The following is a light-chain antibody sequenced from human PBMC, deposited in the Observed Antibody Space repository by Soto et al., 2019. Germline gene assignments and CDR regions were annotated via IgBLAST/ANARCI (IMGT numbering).Light chain of an antibody. V-gene: IGLV2-14*01. CDR3: SSYTRSSTQA. CDR2: EVS. CDR1: RSDVGGYNY. Sequence: QSALTQPASVSASPGQSITISCTGTRSDVGGYNYVSWYQQHPGKAPKLIIYEVSNRPSGVSNRFSGSKSGNTASLTISGLQAEDEADYYCSSYTRSSTQAFGTGTKSPS. J-gene: IGLJ1*01.